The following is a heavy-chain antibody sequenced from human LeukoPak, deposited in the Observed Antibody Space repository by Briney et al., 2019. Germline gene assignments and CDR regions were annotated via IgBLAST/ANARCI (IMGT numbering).Heavy chain of an antibody. CDR1: GYSFTSYW. CDR2: IYPGDSDT. CDR3: ARHLREIVSIWSGYPARYWYFDL. V-gene: IGHV5-51*01. Sequence: GESLKISCKGSGYSFTSYWIGWVRQMPGKGLEWMGIIYPGDSDTRYSPSFQGQVTISADKSISTAYLQWSSLKASDSAMYYCARHLREIVSIWSGYPARYWYFDLWGRGTLVTVSS. D-gene: IGHD3-3*01. J-gene: IGHJ2*01.